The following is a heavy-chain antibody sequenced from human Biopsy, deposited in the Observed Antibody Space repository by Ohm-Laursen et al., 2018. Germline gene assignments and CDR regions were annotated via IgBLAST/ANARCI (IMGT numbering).Heavy chain of an antibody. J-gene: IGHJ1*01. CDR3: ATKLTGYFHH. D-gene: IGHD3-9*01. Sequence: SVKVSCKAPEGTFSNYGVNWVRQAPGQGLEWLGGNIPILGTGNYSQKFQDRVTVAANTSTSTATMELRSLRSDDTAVYYCATKLTGYFHHWGQGTLVIVSS. CDR1: EGTFSNYG. V-gene: IGHV1-69*06. CDR2: NIPILGTG.